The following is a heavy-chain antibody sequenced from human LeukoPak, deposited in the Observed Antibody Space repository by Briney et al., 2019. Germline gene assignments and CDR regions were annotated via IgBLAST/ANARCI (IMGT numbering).Heavy chain of an antibody. Sequence: GGSLRLSCAASGFTFSSYAMSWVRQAPGKGLEWVSAISGSGGSTYYADSVKGRFTISRDNSKNTLYLQMNSLRAEDTAVYYCAKDRRRVVVVVAATADDHWGRGTLVTVSS. J-gene: IGHJ5*02. V-gene: IGHV3-23*01. CDR2: ISGSGGST. D-gene: IGHD2-15*01. CDR1: GFTFSSYA. CDR3: AKDRRRVVVVVAATADDH.